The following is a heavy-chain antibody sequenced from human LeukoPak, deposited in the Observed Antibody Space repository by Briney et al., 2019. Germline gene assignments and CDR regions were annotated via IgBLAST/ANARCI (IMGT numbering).Heavy chain of an antibody. CDR2: ISWNSGSI. Sequence: GGSLRLSCAASGFTFDDYAMHWVRQAPGKGLEWVSGISWNSGSIGYADSVKGRFTISRDNAKNSLYLQMNSLRAEDMALYYCAKDTDHLIAADYFDYWGQGTLVTVSS. CDR3: AKDTDHLIAADYFDY. V-gene: IGHV3-9*03. D-gene: IGHD6-25*01. CDR1: GFTFDDYA. J-gene: IGHJ4*02.